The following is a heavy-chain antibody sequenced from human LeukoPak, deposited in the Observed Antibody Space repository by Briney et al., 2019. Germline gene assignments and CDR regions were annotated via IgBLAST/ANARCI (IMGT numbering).Heavy chain of an antibody. V-gene: IGHV4-38-2*02. CDR3: ARRAGIRDAFDI. Sequence: KPSETLSLTCTVSGYSISSGYYWAWIRPPPGKGLEWIGITDHSGSTYYNPSLKSRVTISVDTSKNQFSLKLSSVTAAGTAVYYCARRAGIRDAFDIWGQGTMVTVSS. CDR2: TDHSGST. J-gene: IGHJ3*02. CDR1: GYSISSGYY. D-gene: IGHD5-18*01.